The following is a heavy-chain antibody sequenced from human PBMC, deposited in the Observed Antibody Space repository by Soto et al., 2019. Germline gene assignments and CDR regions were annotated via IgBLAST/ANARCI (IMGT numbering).Heavy chain of an antibody. CDR2: IIPIFGTA. J-gene: IGHJ6*02. V-gene: IGHV1-69*13. Sequence: SVKVSCKASGGTFSSYAISWVRQAPGQGLEWMGGIIPIFGTANYAQKFQGRVTITADESTSTAYMELSSLRSEDTAVYYCARLRYNVVDATELYYGMDVWGQGTTVTVSS. D-gene: IGHD2-15*01. CDR3: ARLRYNVVDATELYYGMDV. CDR1: GGTFSSYA.